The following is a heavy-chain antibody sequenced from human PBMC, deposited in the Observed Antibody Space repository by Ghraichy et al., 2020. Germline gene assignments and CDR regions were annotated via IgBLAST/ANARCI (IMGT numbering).Heavy chain of an antibody. D-gene: IGHD3-22*01. Sequence: SQTLSLTCTVSGGSISSYYWSWIRQPPGKGLEWIGYIYYSGSTNYNPYLKSRVTISVDTSKNQFSLKLSSVTAADTAVYYCASQTYYYDSSGYYSWFDPWGQGTLVTVSS. CDR1: GGSISSYY. CDR3: ASQTYYYDSSGYYSWFDP. V-gene: IGHV4-59*08. CDR2: IYYSGST. J-gene: IGHJ5*02.